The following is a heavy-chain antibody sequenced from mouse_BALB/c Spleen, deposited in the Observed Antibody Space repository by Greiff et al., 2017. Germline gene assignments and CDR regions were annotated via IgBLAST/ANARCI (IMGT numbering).Heavy chain of an antibody. CDR3: AREDGNSAGFGD. J-gene: IGHJ3*01. D-gene: IGHD2-3*01. CDR2: INPSTGYT. Sequence: VQLQQSGAELAKPGASVKMSCKASGYTFTSYWMHWVKQRPGQGLEWIGYINPSTGYTEYNQKFKDKATLTADKSSSTAYMQLSSLTSEDSAVYYCAREDGNSAGFGDWGEGTLVTVSA. V-gene: IGHV1-7*01. CDR1: GYTFTSYW.